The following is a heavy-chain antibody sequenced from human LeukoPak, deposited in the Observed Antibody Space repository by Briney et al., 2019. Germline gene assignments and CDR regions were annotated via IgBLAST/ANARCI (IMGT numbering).Heavy chain of an antibody. V-gene: IGHV3-21*01. CDR1: GFTFSSYS. CDR2: ISSSSSYQ. D-gene: IGHD6-19*01. Sequence: GGSLRLSCAASGFTFSSYSMNWVRQAPGKGLEWVSYISSSSSYQYYADAVKGRFTIYRDNAKNSLYLQMNSLRAEDTAVYYCARVRYSSGASSYWGQGTLVTVSS. J-gene: IGHJ4*02. CDR3: ARVRYSSGASSY.